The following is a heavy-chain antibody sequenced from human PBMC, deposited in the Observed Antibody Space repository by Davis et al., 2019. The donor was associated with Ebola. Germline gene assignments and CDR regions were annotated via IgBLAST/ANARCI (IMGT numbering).Heavy chain of an antibody. D-gene: IGHD1-1*01. CDR2: IYYSGST. CDR1: GGSFSGYY. J-gene: IGHJ5*02. Sequence: MPSETLSLTCAVYGGSFSGYYWSWIRQHPGKGLEWIGYIYYSGSTYYNPSLKSRVTISVDTSKNQFSLKLSSVTAADTAVYYCAGPLDRHNWFDPWGQGTLVTVSS. V-gene: IGHV4-34*01. CDR3: AGPLDRHNWFDP.